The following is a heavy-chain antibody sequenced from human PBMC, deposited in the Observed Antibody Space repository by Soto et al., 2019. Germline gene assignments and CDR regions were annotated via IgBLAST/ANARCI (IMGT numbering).Heavy chain of an antibody. CDR2: IYWDDDK. J-gene: IGHJ4*02. Sequence: CGPTLVNPTQTLTLTCTFCGFSLSTSGVGEGRNRKPTGKAMEWLALIYWDDDKRYSPSLKSRLTITKDTSKNQVVLTMTNMDPVDTATYYCAHSITIFGVVYFDYWGQGTLVTVSS. CDR3: AHSITIFGVVYFDY. D-gene: IGHD3-3*01. CDR1: GFSLSTSGVG. V-gene: IGHV2-5*02.